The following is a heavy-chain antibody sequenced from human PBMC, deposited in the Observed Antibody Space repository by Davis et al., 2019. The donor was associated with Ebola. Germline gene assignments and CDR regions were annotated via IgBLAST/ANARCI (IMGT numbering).Heavy chain of an antibody. V-gene: IGHV1-18*01. Sequence: AASVKVSCKASGYTFTSYGISWVRQAPGQGLEWMGWISAFSGNTNYAQKLQGRVTMTTDTSTSTAYMELRSLRSDDTAVYYCARRDYGDYGAFWGQRTLVTVSS. CDR1: GYTFTSYG. J-gene: IGHJ4*02. CDR2: ISAFSGNT. D-gene: IGHD4-17*01. CDR3: ARRDYGDYGAF.